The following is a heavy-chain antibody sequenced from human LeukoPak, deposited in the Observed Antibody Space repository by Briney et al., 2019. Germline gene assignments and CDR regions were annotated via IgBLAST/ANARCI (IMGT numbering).Heavy chain of an antibody. CDR3: AKSSGMGTTTDQFQDY. V-gene: IGHV3-23*01. D-gene: IGHD1-26*01. J-gene: IGHJ4*02. Sequence: TGGSLRLSCAASGFTFSSYAMSWVRQAPGKGLEWVSTISDSGGSTFYADSVKGRFTISRDNSKNTLYLQMNSLRAEDTAVYYCAKSSGMGTTTDQFQDYWGQGPLVTVSS. CDR1: GFTFSSYA. CDR2: ISDSGGST.